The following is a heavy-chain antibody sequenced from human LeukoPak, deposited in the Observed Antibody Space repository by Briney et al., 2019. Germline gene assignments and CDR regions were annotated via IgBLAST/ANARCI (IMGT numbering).Heavy chain of an antibody. V-gene: IGHV3-7*01. CDR3: AREVRLVELSFFDY. Sequence: PGGSLRLSCAASGFTFSSYWMSWVRQAPGKGLDWVANIKQDGSEKYYVDSVKGRFTISRDNAKNSLYLQMNSLRAEDTAVYYCAREVRLVELSFFDYWGQGTLVTVSS. CDR1: GFTFSSYW. D-gene: IGHD3-16*02. J-gene: IGHJ4*02. CDR2: IKQDGSEK.